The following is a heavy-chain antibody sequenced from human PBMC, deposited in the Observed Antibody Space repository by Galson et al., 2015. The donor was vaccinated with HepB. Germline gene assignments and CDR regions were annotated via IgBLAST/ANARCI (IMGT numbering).Heavy chain of an antibody. CDR2: INTNTGNP. CDR3: AREVVQGVIRWFDP. CDR1: GYTLTSYA. D-gene: IGHD3-10*01. Sequence: SVKVSCKASGYTLTSYAMNWVRQAPGRGLEWMGWINTNTGNPTYAQGFTGRFVFSLDTSVSTAYLQISSLKAEDTAVYYCAREVVQGVIRWFDPWGQGTLVTVSS. J-gene: IGHJ5*02. V-gene: IGHV7-4-1*02.